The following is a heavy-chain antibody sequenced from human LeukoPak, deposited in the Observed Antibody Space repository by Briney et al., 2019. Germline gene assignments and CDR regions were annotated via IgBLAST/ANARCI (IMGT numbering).Heavy chain of an antibody. V-gene: IGHV5-51*01. CDR1: GYSFTSYW. CDR2: IYPGDSDT. Sequence: GESLKISCKGFGYSFTSYWIGWVRQVPGKGLEWMGIIYPGDSDTRYSPSFQGQVTNSADKSISTAYLQWSSLKASDTAMYYCARQRGYSYGYPDYWGQGTLVTVSS. D-gene: IGHD5-18*01. J-gene: IGHJ4*02. CDR3: ARQRGYSYGYPDY.